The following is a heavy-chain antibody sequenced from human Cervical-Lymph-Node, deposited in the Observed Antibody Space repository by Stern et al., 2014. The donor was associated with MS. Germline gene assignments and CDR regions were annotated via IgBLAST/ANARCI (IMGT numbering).Heavy chain of an antibody. CDR1: GGPISWYY. D-gene: IGHD2-8*01. J-gene: IGHJ6*02. V-gene: IGHV4-59*01. CDR3: ARGQGRLMVYASAYYYYGMDV. Sequence: QLQRQESGPGLVKPSETLSLTCTVSGGPISWYYWSWIRQPPGKGLEWIGYIYYSGSTNYNPTLKNRVTISVVPSKNQFSLKLSTVTAADTAVYYCARGQGRLMVYASAYYYYGMDVWGQGTTVTVSS. CDR2: IYYSGST.